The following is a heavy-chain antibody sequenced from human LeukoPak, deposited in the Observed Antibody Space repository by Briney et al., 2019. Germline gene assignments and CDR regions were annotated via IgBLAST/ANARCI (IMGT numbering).Heavy chain of an antibody. CDR3: ARVSYDFWSGYPNYYGMDV. Sequence: SVKVSCKASGGTFSSYAISWVRQAPGQGLEWMGRIIPILGIANYAQKFQGRVTITADKSTSTAYMELSSLRSEDTAVSYCARVSYDFWSGYPNYYGMDVSGQGTTVTVSS. V-gene: IGHV1-69*04. CDR1: GGTFSSYA. D-gene: IGHD3-3*01. J-gene: IGHJ6*02. CDR2: IIPILGIA.